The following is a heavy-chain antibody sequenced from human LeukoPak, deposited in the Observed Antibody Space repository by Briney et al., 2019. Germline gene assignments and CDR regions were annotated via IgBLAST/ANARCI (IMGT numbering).Heavy chain of an antibody. J-gene: IGHJ4*02. CDR2: ISGSGSTV. CDR3: AREGTREGGRGGQFDY. CDR1: AFTFSSYE. D-gene: IGHD2-15*01. V-gene: IGHV3-48*03. Sequence: GGSLRLSCAGSAFTFSSYEINWVRQPPGKGLEWISYISGSGSTVYYTDSVKGRFTVSRDKGKNSLYLEMNSLRVEDTGVYYCAREGTREGGRGGQFDYWGQGALVTVSS.